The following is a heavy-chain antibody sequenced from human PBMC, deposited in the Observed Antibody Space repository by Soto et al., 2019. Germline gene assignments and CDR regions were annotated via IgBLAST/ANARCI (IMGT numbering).Heavy chain of an antibody. Sequence: GESLKISCKGSGYSFTSYLIRWVRQKPGKSLEWVGIIYPGDSDTRYSPSFQGQVTISADKSISTAYLQWSSLKASDTAMYYCARQSAVLRYFDGLLGSDAFDMWGQGTMVTVSS. J-gene: IGHJ3*02. D-gene: IGHD3-9*01. CDR3: ARQSAVLRYFDGLLGSDAFDM. CDR2: IYPGDSDT. CDR1: GYSFTSYL. V-gene: IGHV5-51*01.